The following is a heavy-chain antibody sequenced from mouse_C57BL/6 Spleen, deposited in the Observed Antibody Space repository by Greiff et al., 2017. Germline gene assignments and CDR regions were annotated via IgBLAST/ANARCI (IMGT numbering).Heavy chain of an antibody. Sequence: VHVKQSGPELVKPGASVKISCKASGYSFTDYNMNWVKQSNGKSLEWIGVINPNYGTTSYNQKFKGKATLTVDQSSSTAYMQLNSLTSEDSAVYYCAREDEDGNYRYFDVWGTGTTVTVSS. CDR2: INPNYGTT. V-gene: IGHV1-39*01. CDR1: GYSFTDYN. CDR3: AREDEDGNYRYFDV. J-gene: IGHJ1*03. D-gene: IGHD2-1*01.